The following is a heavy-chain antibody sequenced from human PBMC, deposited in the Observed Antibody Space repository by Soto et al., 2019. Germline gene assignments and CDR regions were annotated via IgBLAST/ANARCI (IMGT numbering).Heavy chain of an antibody. CDR1: GFTVSSNY. V-gene: IGHV3-66*01. CDR3: AREATSRLPDYFDY. D-gene: IGHD2-15*01. Sequence: PGGSLRLSCAASGFTVSSNYVSWVRQAPGKGLEWVSVIYSGGNTYYADSVKGRFTISRDNSKNTLYLQMNSLRAEDTAVYYCAREATSRLPDYFDYWGQGTQVTVSS. J-gene: IGHJ4*02. CDR2: IYSGGNT.